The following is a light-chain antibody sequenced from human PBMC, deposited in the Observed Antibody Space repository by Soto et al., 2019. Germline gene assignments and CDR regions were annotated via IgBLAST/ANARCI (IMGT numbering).Light chain of an antibody. Sequence: EIVMTQSPDTLSVSPGESATLSCRASQSVSSSYLAWYQQKPGQAPRLLIYGPSSRATGIPDRFSGSGSGTDFTLTISRLEPEDFAVYYCQQYGGSPPYNFGQGTKLEI. CDR3: QQYGGSPPYN. CDR2: GPS. V-gene: IGKV3-20*01. J-gene: IGKJ2*01. CDR1: QSVSSSY.